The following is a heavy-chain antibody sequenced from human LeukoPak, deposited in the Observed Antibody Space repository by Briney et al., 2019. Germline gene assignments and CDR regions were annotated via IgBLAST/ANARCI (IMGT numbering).Heavy chain of an antibody. CDR1: GYTFTSYA. D-gene: IGHD2-15*01. V-gene: IGHV7-4-1*02. CDR3: ARARGDIVVVVAALPDAFDI. J-gene: IGHJ3*02. Sequence: ASVKVSCKASGYTFTSYAMNWVRQAPGQGLEWMGWINTNTGNPTYAQGFTGRFVFSLDTSVSTAYLQISSLKAEDTAVYYCARARGDIVVVVAALPDAFDICGQGTMVTVSS. CDR2: INTNTGNP.